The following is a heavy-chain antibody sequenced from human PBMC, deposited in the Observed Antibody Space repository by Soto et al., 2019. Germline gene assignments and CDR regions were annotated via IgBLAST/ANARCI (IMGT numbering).Heavy chain of an antibody. Sequence: QVQLVQSGAEVKKPGSSVKVSCKASGGTFSSYAISWVRQAPGQGLEWMGGIIPIFGTANYAQKFRGRDTVTAVESRSTAYMELSSLRSEDTAVYYCARDQGFSAAGTDRFDYWGQGTLVTVSS. CDR3: ARDQGFSAAGTDRFDY. CDR2: IIPIFGTA. CDR1: GGTFSSYA. J-gene: IGHJ4*02. V-gene: IGHV1-69*01. D-gene: IGHD6-13*01.